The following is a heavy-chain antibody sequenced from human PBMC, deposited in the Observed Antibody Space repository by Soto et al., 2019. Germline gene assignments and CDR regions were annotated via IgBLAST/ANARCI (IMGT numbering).Heavy chain of an antibody. J-gene: IGHJ5*02. CDR3: AKSIAVAPGWLDP. CDR1: GXTVSDYC. CDR2: IWYDGRNK. D-gene: IGHD6-19*01. V-gene: IGHV3-33*06. Sequence: GSLRLSCAASGXTVSDYCMHWVRQAPGKGLELVAGIWYDGRNKYYADSVKCRFTISIDNSKNSVYLQMNSLRAEDTDVYYCAKSIAVAPGWLDPWGQGTVGTVS.